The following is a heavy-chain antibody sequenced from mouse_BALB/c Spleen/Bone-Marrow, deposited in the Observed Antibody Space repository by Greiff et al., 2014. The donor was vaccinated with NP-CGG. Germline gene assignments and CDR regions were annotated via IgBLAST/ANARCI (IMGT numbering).Heavy chain of an antibody. CDR2: IYPADGDT. Sequence: VHVKQSGAELVKPGASVKLSCTASGFNIKDTYMHWVKQRPERGLEWIGRIYPADGDTKYDPKFQGKATITADTSSNTAYLQLSSLTSEDTAVYYCAMYYYGSSLFAYWGQGTLVTVSA. D-gene: IGHD1-1*01. CDR3: AMYYYGSSLFAY. CDR1: GFNIKDTY. J-gene: IGHJ3*01. V-gene: IGHV14-3*02.